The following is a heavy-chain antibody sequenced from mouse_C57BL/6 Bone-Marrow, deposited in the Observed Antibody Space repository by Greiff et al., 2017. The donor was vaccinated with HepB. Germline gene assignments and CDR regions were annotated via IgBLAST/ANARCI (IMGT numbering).Heavy chain of an antibody. V-gene: IGHV1-22*01. J-gene: IGHJ2*01. CDR2: INPNNGGT. D-gene: IGHD1-1*01. CDR3: ARSLITTVFFDY. Sequence: VQLQQSGPELVKPGASVKMSCKASGYTFTDYNMHWVKQSHGKSLEWIGYINPNNGGTSYNQKFKGKATLTVNKSSSTAYMELRSLTSEDSAVYYCARSLITTVFFDYWGQGTTLTVSS. CDR1: GYTFTDYN.